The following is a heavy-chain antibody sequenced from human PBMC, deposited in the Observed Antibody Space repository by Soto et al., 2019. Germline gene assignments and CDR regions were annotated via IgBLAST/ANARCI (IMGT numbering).Heavy chain of an antibody. V-gene: IGHV1-3*05. CDR1: GYTFTSYA. Sequence: QVQLVQSGAEEKKPGASVKVSCKASGYTFTSYAMPWVRQAPGKRLEWMGWINAGNGNTKYSQKFQGRVTITRDTSASTAYMEPSSLRSEDTAVYYCARAPSWWYFDLWGRGTLVTVSS. J-gene: IGHJ2*01. CDR3: ARAPSWWYFDL. CDR2: INAGNGNT.